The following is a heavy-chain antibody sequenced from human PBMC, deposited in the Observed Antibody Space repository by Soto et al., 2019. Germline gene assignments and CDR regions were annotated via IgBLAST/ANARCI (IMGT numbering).Heavy chain of an antibody. Sequence: QVQLQQWGAGLLKPSETLSLTCAVYGGSFSGYYWSWIRQPPGKGLEWIGEINHSGSTNYNPSLKSRVTIPVDTSKNQFSLKLSSVTAADTAVYYCARVGITMVRGVILTAFDYWGQGTLVTVSS. CDR2: INHSGST. D-gene: IGHD3-10*01. V-gene: IGHV4-34*01. CDR3: ARVGITMVRGVILTAFDY. J-gene: IGHJ4*02. CDR1: GGSFSGYY.